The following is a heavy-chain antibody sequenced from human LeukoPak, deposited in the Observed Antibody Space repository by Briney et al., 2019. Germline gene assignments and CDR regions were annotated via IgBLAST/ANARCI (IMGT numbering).Heavy chain of an antibody. CDR3: ARTRYCSSTTSYYFDY. J-gene: IGHJ4*02. D-gene: IGHD2-2*01. Sequence: KSSETLSLTCTVSGGSISSYYWSWIRQPPGKGLEWIGYIYYSGSTNYNPSLKSRVTISVDTSKNQFSLKLSSVTAADTAVYYCARTRYCSSTTSYYFDYWGQGTLVTVSS. V-gene: IGHV4-59*08. CDR1: GGSISSYY. CDR2: IYYSGST.